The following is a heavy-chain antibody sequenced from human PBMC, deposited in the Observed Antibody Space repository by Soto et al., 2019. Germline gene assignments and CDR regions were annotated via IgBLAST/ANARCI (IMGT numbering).Heavy chain of an antibody. CDR2: IYYSGNT. Sequence: KTSETLSLTCTVSDDSIRTGGYYWSWIRHHPGKGLEWLGYIYYSGNTYYNPSLQSRVLISIDMSRNHFSLKLNSVTAADAAVYYCARGSTMTLYGLDVWGQGTTVTVSS. J-gene: IGHJ6*02. D-gene: IGHD1-1*01. CDR3: ARGSTMTLYGLDV. V-gene: IGHV4-31*03. CDR1: DDSIRTGGYY.